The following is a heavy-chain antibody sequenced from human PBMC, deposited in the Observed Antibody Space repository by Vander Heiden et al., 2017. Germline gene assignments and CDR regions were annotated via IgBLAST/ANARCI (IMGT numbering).Heavy chain of an antibody. CDR3: AKDVGGYSYGEGGFDY. J-gene: IGHJ4*02. V-gene: IGHV3-23*01. Sequence: EVQLLESGGGLVQPGGPLRLSGAASGFTFSSYAMGWVRQAPGKGLEWVSAISAIGRSTYYADSVKGRFTISRDNSKNTLYLQMNSLRAEDTAVYYCAKDVGGYSYGEGGFDYWGQGTLVTVSS. CDR1: GFTFSSYA. D-gene: IGHD5-18*01. CDR2: ISAIGRST.